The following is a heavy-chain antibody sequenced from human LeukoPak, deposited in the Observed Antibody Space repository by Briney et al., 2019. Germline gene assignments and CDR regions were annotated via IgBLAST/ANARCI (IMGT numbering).Heavy chain of an antibody. V-gene: IGHV3-53*01. CDR2: IYSGGST. CDR3: ARFGSGFGPNWFDP. CDR1: GFTVSSNY. J-gene: IGHJ5*02. Sequence: GALRLSCAASGFTVSSNYMSWVRQAPGKGLEWVSVIYSGGSTYYADSVKGRFTISRDNSKNTLYLQTNSLRAEDTAVYYCARFGSGFGPNWFDPWGQGTLVTVSS. D-gene: IGHD3-10*01.